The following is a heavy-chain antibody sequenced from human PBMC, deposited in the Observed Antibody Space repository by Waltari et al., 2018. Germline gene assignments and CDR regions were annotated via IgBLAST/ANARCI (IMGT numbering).Heavy chain of an antibody. D-gene: IGHD3-3*01. CDR3: ARDPGSGGYYDFWSGYYVGTWFDP. Sequence: QVQLQESGPGLVKPSETLSLTCTVSGGSISSYYWSWIRQPPGKGLEWIGYIYYSGSTNYIPSLKSRVTISVDTSKIQFSLKLSSVTAADTAVYYCARDPGSGGYYDFWSGYYVGTWFDPWGQGTLVTVSS. V-gene: IGHV4-59*01. CDR2: IYYSGST. J-gene: IGHJ5*02. CDR1: GGSISSYY.